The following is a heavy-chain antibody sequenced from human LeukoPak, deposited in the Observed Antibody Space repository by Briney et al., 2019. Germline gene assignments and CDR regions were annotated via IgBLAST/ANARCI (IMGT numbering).Heavy chain of an antibody. D-gene: IGHD2-21*01. J-gene: IGHJ5*02. Sequence: PSETLSLTCTVSGYSISSGYYWGWIRQPPGKGLEWIGSIYHSGSTYYNPSLKSRVTISVDTSKNQFSLKLSSVTAADTAVYYCARHELLWANWFDPWGQGTLVTVSS. CDR3: ARHELLWANWFDP. CDR2: IYHSGST. CDR1: GYSISSGYY. V-gene: IGHV4-38-2*02.